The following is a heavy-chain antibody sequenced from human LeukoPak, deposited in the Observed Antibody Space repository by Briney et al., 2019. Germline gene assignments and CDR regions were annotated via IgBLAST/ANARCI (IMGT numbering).Heavy chain of an antibody. V-gene: IGHV3-48*01. CDR2: ISSSSSAI. CDR3: ARGGGLDV. CDR1: GLTFSSYS. Sequence: GGSLRLSCAASGLTFSSYSMNWVRQTPGEGLEWVSYISSSSSAIYYADSVKGRFTISRDNARNSLYLQMNSLRAEDTAVYFCARGGGLDVWGQGATVTVSS. J-gene: IGHJ6*02. D-gene: IGHD3-16*01.